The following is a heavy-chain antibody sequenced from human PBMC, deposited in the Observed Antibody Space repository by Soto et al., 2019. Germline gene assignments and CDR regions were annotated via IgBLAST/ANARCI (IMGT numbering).Heavy chain of an antibody. V-gene: IGHV4-30-4*02. CDR2: IYYSGST. CDR3: ARYYYDSSGYVYFNYFDY. D-gene: IGHD3-22*01. J-gene: IGHJ4*02. Sequence: SDTLSLTCTVSGGSISSGDYYWSWIRQPPGKGLEWIGYIYYSGSTYYNPSLKSRVTISVDTSKNQFSLKLSSVTAADTAVYYCARYYYDSSGYVYFNYFDYWGQGTLVTVSS. CDR1: GGSISSGDYY.